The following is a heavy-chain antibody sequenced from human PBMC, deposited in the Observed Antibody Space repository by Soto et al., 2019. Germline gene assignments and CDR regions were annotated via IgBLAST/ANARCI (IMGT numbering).Heavy chain of an antibody. V-gene: IGHV1-58*01. CDR3: AAAPQHDFWSGYLSFDY. D-gene: IGHD3-3*01. CDR1: GFTFTSSA. Sequence: GASVKVSCKASGFTFTSSAVQWVRQARGQRLEWIGWIVVGSGNTNYAQKFQERVTITRDMSTSTAYMELSSLRSEDTAVYYCAAAPQHDFWSGYLSFDYWGQGTLVTVSS. J-gene: IGHJ4*02. CDR2: IVVGSGNT.